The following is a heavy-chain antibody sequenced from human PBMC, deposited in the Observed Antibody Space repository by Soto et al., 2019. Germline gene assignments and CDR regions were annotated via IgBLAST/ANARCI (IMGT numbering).Heavy chain of an antibody. Sequence: ASVKVSCKASGYTFTSYAMHWVRQAPGQRLEWMGWINAGNGNTKYSQKFQGRVTITRDTSASTAYMGLSSLRSEDTAVYYCAREGHYYDSSGYFSDYYYGMDIWGQGTTVTVS. CDR2: INAGNGNT. CDR1: GYTFTSYA. J-gene: IGHJ6*02. V-gene: IGHV1-3*01. CDR3: AREGHYYDSSGYFSDYYYGMDI. D-gene: IGHD3-22*01.